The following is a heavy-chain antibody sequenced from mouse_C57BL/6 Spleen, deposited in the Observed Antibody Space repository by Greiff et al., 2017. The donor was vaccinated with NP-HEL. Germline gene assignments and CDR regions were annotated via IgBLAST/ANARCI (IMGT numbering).Heavy chain of an antibody. J-gene: IGHJ2*01. D-gene: IGHD1-1*01. CDR2: INPYNGGT. V-gene: IGHV1-19*01. CDR3: ARSLIYYYGSLYYFDY. Sequence: EVKLQQSGPVLVKPGASVKMSCKASGYTFTDYYMNWVKQSHGKSLEWIGVINPYNGGTSYNQKFKGKATLTVDKSSSTAYMELNSLTSEDSAVYYCARSLIYYYGSLYYFDYWGQGTTLTVSS. CDR1: GYTFTDYY.